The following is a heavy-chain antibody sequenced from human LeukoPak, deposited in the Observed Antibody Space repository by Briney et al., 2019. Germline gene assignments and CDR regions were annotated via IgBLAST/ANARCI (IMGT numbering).Heavy chain of an antibody. CDR2: IYPGDSDT. D-gene: IGHD7-27*01. CDR3: ARQTGDNAFDI. V-gene: IGHV5-51*01. J-gene: IGHJ3*02. CDR1: GYRFTTYW. Sequence: GESLKISCKGSGYRFTTYWIGWMRQMPGKGLEWMGIIYPGDSDTRYSPSFQGQVTISADKSITTAYLQWNSLKASDTAMYYCARQTGDNAFDIWGRGTMVTVSS.